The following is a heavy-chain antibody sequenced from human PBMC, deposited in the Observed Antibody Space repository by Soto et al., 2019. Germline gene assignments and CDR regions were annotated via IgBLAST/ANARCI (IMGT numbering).Heavy chain of an antibody. Sequence: QLQESGPGLVKPSETLSLTCNVSGRSMISYYWSWIRQPAGKGLEWIGRIYTGGNTNYNPSLKSRVTMSVDTSQSQFSLSLTSVTAADTAVYYCAREGDDRHFFFDSWGQGTLVTVSS. CDR1: GRSMISYY. CDR3: AREGDDRHFFFDS. CDR2: IYTGGNT. J-gene: IGHJ4*02. D-gene: IGHD3-3*02. V-gene: IGHV4-4*07.